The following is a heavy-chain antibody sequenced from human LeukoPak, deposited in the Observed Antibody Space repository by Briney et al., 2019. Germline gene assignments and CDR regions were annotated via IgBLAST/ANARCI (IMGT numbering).Heavy chain of an antibody. V-gene: IGHV3-15*01. CDR1: GFTFSNAW. D-gene: IGHD5-18*01. Sequence: GGSLRLSCAASGFTFSNAWMSWVRQAPGKGLEWVGRIKSKTDGGTTDYAAPVKGRFTISRDDSKNTLYLQMNSLKTEDTAVYYCTTDYRILRGYSYGPPYFDYWGQGTLVTVSS. CDR3: TTDYRILRGYSYGPPYFDY. J-gene: IGHJ4*02. CDR2: IKSKTDGGTT.